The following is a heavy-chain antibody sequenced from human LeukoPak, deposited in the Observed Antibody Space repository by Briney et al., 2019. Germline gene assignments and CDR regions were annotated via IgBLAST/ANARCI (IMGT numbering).Heavy chain of an antibody. Sequence: SETLSLTCIVSGGFMDSDSYYWAWIRQPPGKGLQWIGSLYYRGSAYYGPSLKGRVTISGDTSQTQFSLKLNSVTAADTAVYYCARHRRGTGWYFMDYWGQGALVTVSS. V-gene: IGHV4-39*01. CDR2: LYYRGSA. J-gene: IGHJ4*02. CDR1: GGFMDSDSYY. D-gene: IGHD6-19*01. CDR3: ARHRRGTGWYFMDY.